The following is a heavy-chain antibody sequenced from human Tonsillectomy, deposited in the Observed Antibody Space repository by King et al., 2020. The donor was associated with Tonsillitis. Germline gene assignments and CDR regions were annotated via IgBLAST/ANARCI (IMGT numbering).Heavy chain of an antibody. J-gene: IGHJ5*02. CDR1: GGSISSYY. CDR2: IYYSGST. CDR3: AKSRYYGSGNSAFDP. Sequence: VQLQESGPGLVKPSETLSLTCTVSGGSISSYYWSWIRQPPGKGLEWIGYIYYSGSTNYNPSLKSRVTMSVDTSTNQFSLKLSSVTAADTAVYYCAKSRYYGSGNSAFDPWGQGTLVTVCS. D-gene: IGHD3-10*01. V-gene: IGHV4-59*08.